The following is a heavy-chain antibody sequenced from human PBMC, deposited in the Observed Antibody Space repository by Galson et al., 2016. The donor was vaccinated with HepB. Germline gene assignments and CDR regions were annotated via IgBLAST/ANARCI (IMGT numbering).Heavy chain of an antibody. D-gene: IGHD5-24*01. CDR1: GGSISSYY. Sequence: SETLSLTCTVSGGSISSYYWSWIRQPRGKGLEWIGYIYYSGSTNSNPSLKSRVTISVDTSKNQFSLKLCSVTAADTAVYYCARGRQRWLKWGFDYWGQGTLVTVSS. CDR3: ARGRQRWLKWGFDY. V-gene: IGHV4-59*01. CDR2: IYYSGST. J-gene: IGHJ4*02.